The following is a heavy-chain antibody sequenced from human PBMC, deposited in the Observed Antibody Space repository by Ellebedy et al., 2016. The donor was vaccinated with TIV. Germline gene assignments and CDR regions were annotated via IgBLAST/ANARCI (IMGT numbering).Heavy chain of an antibody. CDR2: FDPEDGET. V-gene: IGHV1-24*01. Sequence: ASVKVSXXVSGYTLTELSMHWVRQAPGKGLEWMGGFDPEDGETIYAQKFQGRVTMTEDTSTDTAYMELSSLRSEDTAVYYCATRGHGDYVHFDYWGQGTLVTVSS. D-gene: IGHD4-17*01. CDR1: GYTLTELS. J-gene: IGHJ4*02. CDR3: ATRGHGDYVHFDY.